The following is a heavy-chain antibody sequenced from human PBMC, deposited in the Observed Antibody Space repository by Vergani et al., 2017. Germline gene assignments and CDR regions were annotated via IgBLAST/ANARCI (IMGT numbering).Heavy chain of an antibody. CDR3: ARVGLEQWLSPYYYYYIDV. J-gene: IGHJ6*03. V-gene: IGHV3-11*01. Sequence: VQLVESGGGLVKPGRSLRLSCTASGFTFSDYYMSWLRQAPGKGLEWVSYISSSGRTIYYEDSVEGPFNISRDNAKNSLYLQMNSLRAEDTAVYYCARVGLEQWLSPYYYYYIDVWGKGTTVTVSS. CDR1: GFTFSDYY. CDR2: ISSSGRTI. D-gene: IGHD6-19*01.